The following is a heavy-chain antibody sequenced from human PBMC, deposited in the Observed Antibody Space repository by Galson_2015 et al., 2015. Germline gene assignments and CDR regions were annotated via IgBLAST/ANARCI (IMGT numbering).Heavy chain of an antibody. J-gene: IGHJ4*02. D-gene: IGHD3-10*01. CDR2: ISDNGRNK. CDR1: GFTFSNYA. V-gene: IGHV3-30*04. Sequence: SLRLSCAASGFTFSNYAMYWVRQAPGKGLEWVTLISDNGRNKYYADSVKGRFTISRDNSKNTVDLEMTSLRPDDTALYFCARAWEGGSGTYYNAPNYWGQGSPVTVSS. CDR3: ARAWEGGSGTYYNAPNY.